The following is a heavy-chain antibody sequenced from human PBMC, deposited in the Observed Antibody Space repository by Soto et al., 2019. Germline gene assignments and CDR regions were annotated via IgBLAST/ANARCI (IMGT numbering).Heavy chain of an antibody. J-gene: IGHJ5*02. CDR2: IIPIIGII. V-gene: IGHV1-69*08. Sequence: QVQLVQSGAEVKKPGSSVKVSCKASGGTFSTYTITWVRQAPGQGLEWMGRIIPIIGIINYAQKFQGRVTISADTFTGTAYMELTGLSSDDTAVYYCAGDPDSHYNDSHASSYPWGQGTLVTVSS. D-gene: IGHD4-4*01. CDR1: GGTFSTYT. CDR3: AGDPDSHYNDSHASSYP.